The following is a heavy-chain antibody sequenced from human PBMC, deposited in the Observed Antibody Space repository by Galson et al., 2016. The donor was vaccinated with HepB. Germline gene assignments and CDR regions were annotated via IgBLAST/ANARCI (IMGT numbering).Heavy chain of an antibody. CDR1: GFRFSEHY. Sequence: SLRLSCAASGFRFSEHYMDWVRQAPGKGLEWVGRTRNKVNSYTTEYAASVKGRFTISSDDSKNSLYLQMNSLKPEDTALYYCARPSGKYSGGFDIWGQGTMVTVSS. J-gene: IGHJ3*02. CDR3: ARPSGKYSGGFDI. CDR2: TRNKVNSYTT. V-gene: IGHV3-72*01. D-gene: IGHD2/OR15-2a*01.